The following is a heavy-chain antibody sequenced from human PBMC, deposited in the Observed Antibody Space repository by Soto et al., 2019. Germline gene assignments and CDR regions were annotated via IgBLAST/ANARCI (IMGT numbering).Heavy chain of an antibody. CDR2: ISESGDNT. J-gene: IGHJ5*02. CDR3: AKGGYKYGLDP. V-gene: IGHV3-23*01. D-gene: IGHD5-18*01. Sequence: EVQLLESGGGLVQPGGSLRLSCAASGFTFSSFAMSWVRQAPGKGPEWVSAISESGDNTFSADSVKGRFTISRDNTKNTLYLQMNSLRAEDTALYFCAKGGYKYGLDPWGQGTLVTVSS. CDR1: GFTFSSFA.